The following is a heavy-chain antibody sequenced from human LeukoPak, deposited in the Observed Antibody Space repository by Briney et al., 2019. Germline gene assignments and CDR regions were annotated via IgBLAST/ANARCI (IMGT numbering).Heavy chain of an antibody. D-gene: IGHD3-9*01. Sequence: PSETLSLTCTVSGGSISSYYWSWIRQPPGKGLEWIGYIYYSGSTNYNPSLKSRVTISVDTSKNQFSLKLSSVTAADTAVYYCVRHRYVDHLSPFDHWGQGTLVTVSS. J-gene: IGHJ4*02. CDR3: VRHRYVDHLSPFDH. V-gene: IGHV4-59*01. CDR1: GGSISSYY. CDR2: IYYSGST.